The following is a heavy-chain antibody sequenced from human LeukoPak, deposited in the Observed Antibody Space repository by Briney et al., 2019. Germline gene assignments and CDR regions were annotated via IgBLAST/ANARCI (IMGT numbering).Heavy chain of an antibody. D-gene: IGHD3-9*01. J-gene: IGHJ4*02. CDR3: ARKVFFDWSPGGYYFDY. Sequence: SETLSLTCTVSGGSISTYYWSWIRQPPGKGLEWIGYIYYSGSTNYNPSLKSRVTISLDTSKSQFSLKLSSVTAAYTDLYYCARKVFFDWSPGGYYFDYWGQGILVTVSS. CDR2: IYYSGST. CDR1: GGSISTYY. V-gene: IGHV4-59*01.